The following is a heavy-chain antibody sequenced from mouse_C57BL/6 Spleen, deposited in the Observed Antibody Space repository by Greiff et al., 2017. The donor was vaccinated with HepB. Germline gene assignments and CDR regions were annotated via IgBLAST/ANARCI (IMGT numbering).Heavy chain of an antibody. V-gene: IGHV5-4*01. CDR3: AREESTVVALDY. J-gene: IGHJ4*01. CDR2: ISDGGSYT. D-gene: IGHD1-1*01. Sequence: EVQVVESGGGLVKPGGSLKLSCAASGFTFSSYAMSWVRQTPEKRLEWVATISDGGSYTYYPDNVKGRFTISRDNAKNNLYLQMSHLKSEDTAMYYCAREESTVVALDYWGQGTSVTVSS. CDR1: GFTFSSYA.